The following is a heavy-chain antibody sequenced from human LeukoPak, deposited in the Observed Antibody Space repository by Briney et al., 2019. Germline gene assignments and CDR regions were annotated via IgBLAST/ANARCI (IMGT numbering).Heavy chain of an antibody. Sequence: GGSLRLSCAASGFTFSSYWMHWVRQAPGKGLVWVSCINCDGSSTSYADSVKGRFTISRDNAKNALYLQMNSLRAEDTVVYYCARDSLYSGWSWGQGTLVTVSS. D-gene: IGHD6-19*01. CDR2: INCDGSST. CDR3: ARDSLYSGWS. V-gene: IGHV3-74*01. J-gene: IGHJ4*02. CDR1: GFTFSSYW.